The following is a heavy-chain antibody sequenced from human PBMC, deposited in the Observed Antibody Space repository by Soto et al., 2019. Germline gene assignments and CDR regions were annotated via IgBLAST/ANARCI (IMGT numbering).Heavy chain of an antibody. Sequence: EVQVLESGGGLVQPGGSLRLSCVASGFTFTTYAMTWVRQAPGKGLEWVSIISGSGGSTHYADSVKGRFIISRDISKNTLDLKMNGLRSEDTAVYYCAKTGFCRYCSRTTCVHFDYLGKGTLVPVSS. V-gene: IGHV3-23*01. CDR3: AKTGFCRYCSRTTCVHFDY. J-gene: IGHJ4*02. D-gene: IGHD2-2*01. CDR2: ISGSGGST. CDR1: GFTFTTYA.